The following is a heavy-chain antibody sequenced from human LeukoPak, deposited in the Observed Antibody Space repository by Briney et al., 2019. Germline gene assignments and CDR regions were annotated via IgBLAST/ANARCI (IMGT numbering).Heavy chain of an antibody. CDR2: IYYSGST. J-gene: IGHJ5*02. CDR3: AREGAWFDP. V-gene: IGHV4-39*07. D-gene: IGHD1-26*01. Sequence: ETLSLTCTVSGGSITSSSYYWGWIRQPPGKGLEWIGSIYYSGSTYYNPSLKSRVTISVDTSKNQFSLKLSSVTAADTAVYYCAREGAWFDPWGQGTLVTVSS. CDR1: GGSITSSSYY.